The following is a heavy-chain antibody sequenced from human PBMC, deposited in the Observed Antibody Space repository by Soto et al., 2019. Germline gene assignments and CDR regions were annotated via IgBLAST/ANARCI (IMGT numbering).Heavy chain of an antibody. D-gene: IGHD4-4*01. V-gene: IGHV3-30*18. CDR3: AKDQRRVDYSNYYYYGMDV. CDR1: GFTFSSYG. J-gene: IGHJ6*02. CDR2: ISYDGSNK. Sequence: GGSLRLSCAASGFTFSSYGMHWVRQAPGKGLEWVAVISYDGSNKYYADSVKGRFTISRDNSKNTLYLQMNSLRAEDTAVYYCAKDQRRVDYSNYYYYGMDVWGQGTTVTVSS.